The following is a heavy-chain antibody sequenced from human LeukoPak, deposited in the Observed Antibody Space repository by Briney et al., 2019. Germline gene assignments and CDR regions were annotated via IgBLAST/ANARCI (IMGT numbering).Heavy chain of an antibody. CDR1: GFTFGDYA. V-gene: IGHV3-49*04. D-gene: IGHD2-15*01. Sequence: GGSLRLSCTASGFTFGDYAMSWVRQAPGKGLEWVGFIRSKAYGGTTEYAASVKGRFTISRDDSKSIAYLQMNSLKTEDTAVYYCTRVLGWFGYWGQGTLVTVSS. CDR2: IRSKAYGGTT. CDR3: TRVLGWFGY. J-gene: IGHJ4*02.